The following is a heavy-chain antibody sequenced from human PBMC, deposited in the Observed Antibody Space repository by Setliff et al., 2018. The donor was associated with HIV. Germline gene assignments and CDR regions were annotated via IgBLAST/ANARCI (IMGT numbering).Heavy chain of an antibody. CDR3: VRGYYYVISGYRAIDY. Sequence: ASVKVSCKASGYTFTSYGISWVRQAPGQGLEWMGWISAYNGNTNYAQKLQGRVTMTTDTSTSTAYMELRSLRSDDTAVYYCVRGYYYVISGYRAIDYWGQGTLVTVSS. CDR2: ISAYNGNT. D-gene: IGHD3-22*01. V-gene: IGHV1-18*01. J-gene: IGHJ4*02. CDR1: GYTFTSYG.